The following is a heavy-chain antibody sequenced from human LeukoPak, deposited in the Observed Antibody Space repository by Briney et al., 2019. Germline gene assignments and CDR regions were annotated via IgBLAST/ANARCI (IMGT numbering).Heavy chain of an antibody. Sequence: ASETLSLTCTVSGGSISSSSYYWGWIRQPPGKGLEWIGSIYYSGNTYYNPSLKSRVTISLDTSKNQFSLNLTSVTAADTAVYYCAREGLHRSWFDPWGQGTLVTVSS. CDR2: IYYSGNT. J-gene: IGHJ5*02. D-gene: IGHD2-15*01. CDR3: AREGLHRSWFDP. CDR1: GGSISSSSYY. V-gene: IGHV4-39*07.